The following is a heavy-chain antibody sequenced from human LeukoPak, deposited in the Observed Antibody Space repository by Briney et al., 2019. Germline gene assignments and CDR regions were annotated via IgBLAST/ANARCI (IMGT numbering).Heavy chain of an antibody. CDR3: ARVGAAYYYYYMDV. J-gene: IGHJ6*03. Sequence: GGSLRLSCAASGFTFSSYSMNWVRQAPGKGLEWVSSISSSSSYIYYADSVKGRFTISRDNAKNSLYLQMNSLRTEDTAVYYCARVGAAYYYYYMDVWGKGTTVTVSS. CDR1: GFTFSSYS. V-gene: IGHV3-21*01. D-gene: IGHD4-17*01. CDR2: ISSSSSYI.